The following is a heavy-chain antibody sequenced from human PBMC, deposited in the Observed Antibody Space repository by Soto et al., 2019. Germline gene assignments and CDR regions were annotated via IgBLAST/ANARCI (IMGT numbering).Heavy chain of an antibody. J-gene: IGHJ3*02. D-gene: IGHD4-17*01. Sequence: EVQLVESGGGLVQPGRSLRLSCAASGFTFDDYAMHWVRQAPGKGLEWVSGISWTSGSIGYADSVKGRFTISRDNAKNSLYLQMNSLRAEDTALYYCAKASGDYGDPFDIWGQGTMVTVSS. V-gene: IGHV3-9*01. CDR1: GFTFDDYA. CDR2: ISWTSGSI. CDR3: AKASGDYGDPFDI.